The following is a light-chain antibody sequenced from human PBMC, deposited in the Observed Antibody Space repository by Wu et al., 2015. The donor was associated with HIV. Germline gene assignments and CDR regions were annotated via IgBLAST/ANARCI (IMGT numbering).Light chain of an antibody. CDR2: KAS. J-gene: IGKJ1*01. CDR1: QSISNW. Sequence: DIQMTQSPSTLSASVRDRVIITCRASQSISNWLAWYQQKPGKAPKLLISKASTLESGVPSRFSGSGSGTEFTLTISSLQPDDFATYYCQQYNSFPGTFGQGTKVEIK. CDR3: QQYNSFPGT. V-gene: IGKV1-5*03.